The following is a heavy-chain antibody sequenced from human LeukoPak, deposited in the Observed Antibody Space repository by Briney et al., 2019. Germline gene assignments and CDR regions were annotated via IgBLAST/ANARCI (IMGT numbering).Heavy chain of an antibody. V-gene: IGHV4-39*07. Sequence: SETLSLTCTVSGGSISSRPYYWGWIRQPPGKGLEWIGTIYSSGTTYYNPSLKSRVTISLDTSKNQFSLKLSSVTAADTAIYYCARGSEPNGYYFDYWGQGTLVTVSS. J-gene: IGHJ4*02. CDR1: GGSISSRPYY. CDR2: IYSSGTT. CDR3: ARGSEPNGYYFDY. D-gene: IGHD3-16*01.